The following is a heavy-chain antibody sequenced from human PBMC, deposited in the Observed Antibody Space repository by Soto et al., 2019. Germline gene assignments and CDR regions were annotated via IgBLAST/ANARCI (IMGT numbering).Heavy chain of an antibody. J-gene: IGHJ4*02. CDR2: IYWNDDK. Sequence: QITLKESGPTLVRPTQTLTLTSTFSGFSLSTSGLGVGWIRQPPGQALEWLALIYWNDDKRYSPSLKARLTITKDTSKNPVVVTMTNMDPVDTATYYCAHRPSGWYLFDYWGQGTLVTVSS. D-gene: IGHD6-19*01. CDR3: AHRPSGWYLFDY. CDR1: GFSLSTSGLG. V-gene: IGHV2-5*01.